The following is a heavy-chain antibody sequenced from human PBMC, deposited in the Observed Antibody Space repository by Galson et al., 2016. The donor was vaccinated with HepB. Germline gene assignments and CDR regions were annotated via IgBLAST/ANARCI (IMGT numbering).Heavy chain of an antibody. J-gene: IGHJ6*02. CDR3: ARVDIVVVPDNAYYFYGMDV. V-gene: IGHV1-46*01. Sequence: SVKVSCKASGYTFTTYFMHWLRQAPGQGLEWVGIIDPTGGSTTYAQKFQGRVTMTTDTSTSTAYMELRSLRSDDTAVYYCARVDIVVVPDNAYYFYGMDVWGQGTTVTVSS. CDR1: GYTFTTYF. D-gene: IGHD2-2*01. CDR2: IDPTGGST.